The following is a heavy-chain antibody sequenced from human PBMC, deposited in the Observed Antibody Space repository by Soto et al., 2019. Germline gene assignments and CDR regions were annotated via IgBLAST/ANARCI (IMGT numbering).Heavy chain of an antibody. CDR1: GGTFSSFA. J-gene: IGHJ4*02. Sequence: SVKVSCKTSGGTFSSFAVSWVRQAPGQGLEWMGGVIGMFGTATYAQKFQGRVTITADESTSTAYMELSSLRSEDTAVYYCARGRYYYHSFLDYWGQGTLVIVSS. V-gene: IGHV1-69*13. D-gene: IGHD3-22*01. CDR3: ARGRYYYHSFLDY. CDR2: VIGMFGTA.